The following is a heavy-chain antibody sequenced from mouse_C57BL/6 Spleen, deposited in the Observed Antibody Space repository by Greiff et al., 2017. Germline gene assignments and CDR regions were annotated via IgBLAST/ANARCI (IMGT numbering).Heavy chain of an antibody. D-gene: IGHD2-4*01. CDR3: AREEGLRRYFDY. J-gene: IGHJ2*01. Sequence: QVQLQQPGAELVKPGASVKMSCKASGYTFTSYWITWVKQRPGQGLEWIGDIYPGSGSTNYNEKFKSKATLTVDTSSSTAYMQLSSLTSEDSAVYYCAREEGLRRYFDYWGQGTTLTVSS. V-gene: IGHV1-55*01. CDR1: GYTFTSYW. CDR2: IYPGSGST.